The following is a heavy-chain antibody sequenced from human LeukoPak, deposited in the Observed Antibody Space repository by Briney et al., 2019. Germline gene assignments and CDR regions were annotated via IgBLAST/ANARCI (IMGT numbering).Heavy chain of an antibody. CDR3: ARKSSGWPGDFNY. J-gene: IGHJ4*02. D-gene: IGHD6-25*01. CDR2: LYPGGSDT. Sequence: GESLKISCKGSGYSFTNYWIGWVRQMPGKGLEWMGILYPGGSDTRYSPSFQGQVTISADKSISTAYLQWSSLKASDTAMYYCARKSSGWPGDFNYWGQGTLVTVSS. V-gene: IGHV5-51*01. CDR1: GYSFTNYW.